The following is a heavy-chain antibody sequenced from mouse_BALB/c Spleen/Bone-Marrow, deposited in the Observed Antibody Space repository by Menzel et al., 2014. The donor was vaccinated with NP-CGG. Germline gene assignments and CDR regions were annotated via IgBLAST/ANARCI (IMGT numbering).Heavy chain of an antibody. Sequence: EVQLVESGPGLVKPSQTVSLTCTVTGISITTGNYRWSWIRQFPGNKLEWIGYIYYSGTITYNPSLTSRTTITRDTSKNQFFLEMKFLTAEDTAKCYCARYLGAYFDYWGQGTTLTVSS. J-gene: IGHJ2*01. CDR1: GISITTGNYR. V-gene: IGHV3-5*02. CDR3: ARYLGAYFDY. D-gene: IGHD1-1*01. CDR2: IYYSGTI.